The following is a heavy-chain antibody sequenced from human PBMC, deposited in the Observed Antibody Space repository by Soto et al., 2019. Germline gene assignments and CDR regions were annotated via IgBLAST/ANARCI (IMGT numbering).Heavy chain of an antibody. Sequence: EVQLVESGGGLVKPGGSLRLSCAASGFTFNSYSMNWVRQAPGKGLEWVSSISSSRSYIYYADSVKGRFTISIDNAKNSLYLQLNSLRAEVTAVFYCGRVKPGYSYGYGLGYWCQGTLVTVSS. CDR1: GFTFNSYS. CDR2: ISSSRSYI. J-gene: IGHJ4*02. CDR3: GRVKPGYSYGYGLGY. V-gene: IGHV3-21*01. D-gene: IGHD5-18*01.